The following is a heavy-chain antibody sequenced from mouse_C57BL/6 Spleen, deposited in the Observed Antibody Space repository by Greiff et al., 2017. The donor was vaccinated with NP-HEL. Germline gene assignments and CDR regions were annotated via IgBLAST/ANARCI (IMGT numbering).Heavy chain of an antibody. CDR1: GYAFSSSW. Sequence: QVQLKESGPELVKPGASVKISCKASGYAFSSSWMNWVKQRPGKGLEWIGRIYPGDGDTNYNGKFKGKATLTADKSTSTAYMQLSSLTSEDSAVYFCARWHYDYSQYYAMDYWGQGTSVTVSS. V-gene: IGHV1-82*01. J-gene: IGHJ4*01. D-gene: IGHD2-4*01. CDR3: ARWHYDYSQYYAMDY. CDR2: IYPGDGDT.